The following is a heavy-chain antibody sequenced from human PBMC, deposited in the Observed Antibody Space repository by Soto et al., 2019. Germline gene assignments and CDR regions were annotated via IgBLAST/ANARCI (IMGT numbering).Heavy chain of an antibody. CDR1: GFTFSSYG. Sequence: QVQLVESGGGVVQPGRSLRLSCAASGFTFSSYGMHWVRQAPGKGLEWVAVIWYDGINKYYADAVKGRFTISRDNSKNTLYLQMNSLRAEDTAVYYCAIDTARAMVRIYYGMDVWGQGTTVTVSS. CDR3: AIDTARAMVRIYYGMDV. J-gene: IGHJ6*02. V-gene: IGHV3-33*01. D-gene: IGHD3-10*01. CDR2: IWYDGINK.